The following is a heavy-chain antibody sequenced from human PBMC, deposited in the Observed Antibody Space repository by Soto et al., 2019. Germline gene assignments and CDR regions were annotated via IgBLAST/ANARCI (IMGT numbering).Heavy chain of an antibody. J-gene: IGHJ4*02. CDR1: GGSISSASYY. D-gene: IGHD3-22*01. CDR3: ARLLHDSRGYYYFDY. Sequence: SETLSLTCSVSGGSISSASYYWGWIRQPPGKGLEWIAAIYYSCNIYHNPSLKSRVTMSIDTSKNQFSLKMSSVTAADTAIYYCARLLHDSRGYYYFDYWGRGTLVTVSS. CDR2: IYYSCNI. V-gene: IGHV4-39*01.